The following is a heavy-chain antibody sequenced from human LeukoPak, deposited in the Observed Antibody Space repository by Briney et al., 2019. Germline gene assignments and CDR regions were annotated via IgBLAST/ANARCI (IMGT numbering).Heavy chain of an antibody. J-gene: IGHJ6*03. CDR1: GFTFSSYA. CDR2: ISGSGGST. Sequence: GGSLRLSCAASGFTFSSYAMSWVRQATGKGLEWLSAISGSGGSTYYADSVKGRFTISRDNSKNTLYLQMNSLRAEDTAVYYCARIAAAAWMGYMDVWGKGTTVTVSS. V-gene: IGHV3-23*01. CDR3: ARIAAAAWMGYMDV. D-gene: IGHD6-13*01.